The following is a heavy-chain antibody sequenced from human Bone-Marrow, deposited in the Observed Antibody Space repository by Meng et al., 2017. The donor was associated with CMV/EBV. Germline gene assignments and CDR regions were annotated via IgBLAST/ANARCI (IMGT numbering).Heavy chain of an antibody. CDR2: ISSSSSYI. D-gene: IGHD3-3*01. CDR1: GFTFSSYG. J-gene: IGHJ6*02. V-gene: IGHV3-21*01. Sequence: GESLKISCAASGFTFSSYGMHWVRQAPGKGLEWVSSISSSSSYIYYADSVKGRFTISRDNAKNSLYLQMNSLRAEDTAVYYCASGQVYYDFWSGYNYGMDVWGQGTTVTVSS. CDR3: ASGQVYYDFWSGYNYGMDV.